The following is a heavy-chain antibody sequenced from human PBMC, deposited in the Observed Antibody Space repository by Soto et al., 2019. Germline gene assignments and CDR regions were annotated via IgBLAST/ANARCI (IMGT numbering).Heavy chain of an antibody. D-gene: IGHD4-4*01. J-gene: IGHJ6*01. V-gene: IGHV3-33*01. CDR1: GFTFSSYG. CDR3: ARDWATLPNTDYYYYGMDV. Sequence: QVQLVESGGGVVQPGRSLRLSCAASGFTFSSYGMHWVRQAPGKGLEWVAVIWYDGSNKYYADSVKGKFTISRDNSKNTRSLQMNSLRAEDTAVYYCARDWATLPNTDYYYYGMDVWGQGTTITVSS. CDR2: IWYDGSNK.